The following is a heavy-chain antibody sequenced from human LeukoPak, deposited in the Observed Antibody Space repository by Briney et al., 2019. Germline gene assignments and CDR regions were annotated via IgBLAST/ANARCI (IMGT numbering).Heavy chain of an antibody. J-gene: IGHJ4*02. CDR3: AKAALRYQLLSSLDY. Sequence: WGSLRLSCAASGFTFSSYAMNWARQAPGKGLEWVSAISGSGASTYYADSVKGRFTISRDNSKNTLYLQMNSLRAEDTAIYYCAKAALRYQLLSSLDYWGQGTLV. CDR1: GFTFSSYA. D-gene: IGHD2-2*01. CDR2: ISGSGAST. V-gene: IGHV3-23*01.